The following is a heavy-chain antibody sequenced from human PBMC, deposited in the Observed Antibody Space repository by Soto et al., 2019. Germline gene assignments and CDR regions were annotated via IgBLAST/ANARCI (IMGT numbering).Heavy chain of an antibody. Sequence: ASVKVSCKASGYTFITYFMHWVRQAPGQGLEWMGVINPSRGTTTYAQKFQDRVTMTRDTSASTVYMELSSLRSEDTAMYYCARSYISSSYWFDPRGKGTLVTVSS. D-gene: IGHD6-6*01. CDR1: GYTFITYF. CDR3: ARSYISSSYWFDP. V-gene: IGHV1-46*03. J-gene: IGHJ5*02. CDR2: INPSRGTT.